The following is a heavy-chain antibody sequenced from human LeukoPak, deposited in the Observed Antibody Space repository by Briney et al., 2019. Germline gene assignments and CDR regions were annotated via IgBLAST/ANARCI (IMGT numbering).Heavy chain of an antibody. CDR1: GGSISNYY. Sequence: SETLSLTCTVSGGSISNYYWSWIRQSPGKGLEWIGYISYSGSTNYNSSLKSRATISIDTSKNQFSLKLSSVTAADTAVYYCARERFVVGVPHFDYWGQGTLVSVSS. J-gene: IGHJ4*02. V-gene: IGHV4-59*01. D-gene: IGHD2-21*01. CDR3: ARERFVVGVPHFDY. CDR2: ISYSGST.